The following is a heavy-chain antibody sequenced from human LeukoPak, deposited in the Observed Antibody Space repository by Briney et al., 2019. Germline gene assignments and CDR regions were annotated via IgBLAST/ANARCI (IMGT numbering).Heavy chain of an antibody. CDR1: GYTFTSYG. D-gene: IGHD3-3*01. J-gene: IGHJ4*02. CDR3: ARVVTIFGVLITSFDY. CDR2: ISAYNGNT. V-gene: IGHV1-18*01. Sequence: ASVKVSCKASGYTFTSYGISWVRQAPGQGLEWMGWISAYNGNTNYAQKLQGRVTMTTDTSTSTAYMELRSLRSDDTAVYYCARVVTIFGVLITSFDYRGQGTLVTVSS.